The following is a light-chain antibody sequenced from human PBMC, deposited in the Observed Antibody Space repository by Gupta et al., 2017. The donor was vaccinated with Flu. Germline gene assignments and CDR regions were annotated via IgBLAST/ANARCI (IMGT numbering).Light chain of an antibody. CDR3: QQANSFPLT. V-gene: IGKV1-12*01. CDR2: AAS. J-gene: IGKJ1*01. Sequence: DMQMTQSPSSVSASIGDRGTITCRASQGIRNWLAWYQQKPGKAPKLLIHAASTLQSGVPSRFSGSGSGTDFTLTISSLQPEDFATFYCQQANSFPLTLGQGTKVEIK. CDR1: QGIRNW.